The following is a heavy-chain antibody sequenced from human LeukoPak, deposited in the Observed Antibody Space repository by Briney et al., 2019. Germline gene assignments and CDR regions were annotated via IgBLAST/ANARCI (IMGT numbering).Heavy chain of an antibody. CDR1: GGSFSGYY. J-gene: IGHJ4*02. D-gene: IGHD3-22*01. CDR2: INHSGST. CDR3: ARGPISNYYDSSGYIYYFDY. Sequence: SETLSLTCAVYGGSFSGYYLSWIRQPPGKGLEWIGEINHSGSTNYNPSLKSRVTISVDTSKNQFSLKLSSVTAADTAVYYCARGPISNYYDSSGYIYYFDYWGQGTLVTVSS. V-gene: IGHV4-34*01.